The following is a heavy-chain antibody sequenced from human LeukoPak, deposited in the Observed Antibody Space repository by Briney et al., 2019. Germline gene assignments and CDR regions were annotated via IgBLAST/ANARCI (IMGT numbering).Heavy chain of an antibody. Sequence: SETLSLTCAVYGGSFSGYYWSWIRQPPGKGLEWIGEINHSGSTNYNPSLKSRVTISVDTSKNQFSLKLSSVTAADTAVYYCARGRINDFWSGYSSGTRFDYWGQGTLVTVSS. CDR3: ARGRINDFWSGYSSGTRFDY. CDR1: GGSFSGYY. D-gene: IGHD3-3*01. V-gene: IGHV4-34*01. J-gene: IGHJ4*02. CDR2: INHSGST.